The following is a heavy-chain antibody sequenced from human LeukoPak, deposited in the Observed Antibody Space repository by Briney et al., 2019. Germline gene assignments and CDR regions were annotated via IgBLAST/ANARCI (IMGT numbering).Heavy chain of an antibody. D-gene: IGHD3-9*01. CDR1: GGSISSSSYY. Sequence: SETLSLTCTVSGGSISSSSYYWGWIRQPPGKGLEWIGSIYYSGSTYYNPSLKSRVTISVDTSKNQFSLKLSSVTAADTAVYYCARQVILTGPEYYFDYWGQGTLVTVSS. CDR2: IYYSGST. J-gene: IGHJ4*02. CDR3: ARQVILTGPEYYFDY. V-gene: IGHV4-39*01.